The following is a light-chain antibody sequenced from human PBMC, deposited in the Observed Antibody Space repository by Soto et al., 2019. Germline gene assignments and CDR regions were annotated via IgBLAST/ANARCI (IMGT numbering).Light chain of an antibody. V-gene: IGKV3-20*01. CDR3: RHFGESPPGFT. CDR1: QSVSSTY. CDR2: GAS. Sequence: IVLTQSPGTLSLSPGERATLSCRASQSVSSTYLAWYQQKPGQAPRLLIYGASSRATGIPDRFSGSGSGTDFTPTTTRLEAEDFAVFYCRHFGESPPGFTFGPGTTVDIK. J-gene: IGKJ3*01.